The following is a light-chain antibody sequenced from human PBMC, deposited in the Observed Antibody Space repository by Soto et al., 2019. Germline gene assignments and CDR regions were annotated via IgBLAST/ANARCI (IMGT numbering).Light chain of an antibody. CDR3: QQYNNWPPGT. Sequence: EILMTQSPLTLSVSPGERATLSCRASQSVSSNLAWYQQKPGQAPRLLIYGASTRATGIPARFSGSGSGTEFTLTISSLQSEDFAVYYCQQYNNWPPGTFGQGTKVEIK. CDR1: QSVSSN. V-gene: IGKV3D-15*01. CDR2: GAS. J-gene: IGKJ1*01.